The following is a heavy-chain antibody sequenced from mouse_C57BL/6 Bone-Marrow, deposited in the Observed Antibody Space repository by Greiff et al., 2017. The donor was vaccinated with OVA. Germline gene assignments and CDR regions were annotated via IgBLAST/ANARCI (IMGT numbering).Heavy chain of an antibody. CDR1: GYTFTSYT. Sequence: QVQLKQSGAELARPGASVKLSCKASGYTFTSYTMHWVKQRPGQGLEWIGYINPSSGYTKYNQKFKDKATLTADKSASTAYMQLSSLTYEDSAVYYCSRSGYSNYARWYFDVWGTGTTVTVSS. D-gene: IGHD2-5*01. V-gene: IGHV1-4*01. J-gene: IGHJ1*03. CDR2: INPSSGYT. CDR3: SRSGYSNYARWYFDV.